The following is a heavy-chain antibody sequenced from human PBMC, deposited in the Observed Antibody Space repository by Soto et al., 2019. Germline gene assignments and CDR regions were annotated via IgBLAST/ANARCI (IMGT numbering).Heavy chain of an antibody. CDR1: GYSFTTYW. CDR3: ARKDIAGNSVDF. CDR2: IYPGDSDT. V-gene: IGHV5-51*01. D-gene: IGHD6-13*01. Sequence: PGESLKISCKASGYSFTTYWIGWVRQMPGKDLEWMGIIYPGDSDTRYSPSFQGQVTISADKSISTAYLQWSSLKASDSAMFYCARKDIAGNSVDFWGQGTLVTVSS. J-gene: IGHJ4*02.